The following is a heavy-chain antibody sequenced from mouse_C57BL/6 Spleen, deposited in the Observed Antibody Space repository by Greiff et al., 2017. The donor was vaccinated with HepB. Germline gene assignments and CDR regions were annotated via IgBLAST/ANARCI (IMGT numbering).Heavy chain of an antibody. CDR3: AIQRIYYDYDVYAMDY. CDR1: GYTFTSYW. J-gene: IGHJ4*01. CDR2: IHPSDSDT. V-gene: IGHV1-74*01. Sequence: VQLQQSGAELVKPGASVKVSCKASGYTFTSYWMHWVKQRPGQGLEWIGRIHPSDSDTNYNQKFKGKATLTVDKSSSTAYMQLSSLTSEDFAVYYCAIQRIYYDYDVYAMDYWGQGTSVTVSS. D-gene: IGHD2-4*01.